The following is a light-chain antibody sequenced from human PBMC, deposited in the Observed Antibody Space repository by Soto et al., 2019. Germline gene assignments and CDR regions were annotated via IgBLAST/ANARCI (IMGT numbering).Light chain of an antibody. J-gene: IGKJ1*01. V-gene: IGKV3-11*01. CDR2: DAS. CDR1: QSIRTF. Sequence: EIVLTQSPATLSLSPGERATLSRRASQSIRTFLAWYQHRPGQAPRLLIYDASDRATGIPARFSGSGSGTDFTLTISSLEPEDSAFYYCQQRDNWPQTFGQGTKVDIK. CDR3: QQRDNWPQT.